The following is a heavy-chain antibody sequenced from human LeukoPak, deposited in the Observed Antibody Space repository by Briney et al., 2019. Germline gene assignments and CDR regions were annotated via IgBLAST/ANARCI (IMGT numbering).Heavy chain of an antibody. V-gene: IGHV3-15*01. Sequence: GGSLRLSCAASGFTFSNAWMSWVRQAPGKGLEWVGRIKSKTDGGTTDYAAPVKGRFTISRDDSKNTLYLQMNSLKTEDTAVYYCTTSSITMVRGVITPITPYYYYYMDVWGKGTTVTVSS. J-gene: IGHJ6*03. D-gene: IGHD3-10*01. CDR3: TTSSITMVRGVITPITPYYYYYMDV. CDR2: IKSKTDGGTT. CDR1: GFTFSNAW.